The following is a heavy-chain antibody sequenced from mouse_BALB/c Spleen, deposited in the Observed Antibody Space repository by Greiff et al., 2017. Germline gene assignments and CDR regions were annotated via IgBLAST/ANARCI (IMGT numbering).Heavy chain of an antibody. Sequence: EVQLQQSGPELVKPGASVKISCKASGYTFTDYNMHWVKQSHGKSLEWIGYIYPYNGGTGYNQKFKSKATLTVDNSSSTAYMELRSLTSEDSAVYYCAIVGDGAWFAYWGQGTLVTVSA. CDR3: AIVGDGAWFAY. J-gene: IGHJ3*01. V-gene: IGHV1S29*02. CDR2: IYPYNGGT. CDR1: GYTFTDYN. D-gene: IGHD2-13*01.